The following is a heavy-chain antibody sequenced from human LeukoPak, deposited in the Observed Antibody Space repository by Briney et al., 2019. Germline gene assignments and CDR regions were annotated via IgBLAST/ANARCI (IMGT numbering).Heavy chain of an antibody. CDR2: IYYSGST. D-gene: IGHD5/OR15-5a*01. Sequence: SETLSLTCTVSGGSISSYYWSWIRQPPGKGLEWIGYIYYSGSTNYNPSLKSRVTISVDTSKNQFSLKLSSVTAADTAVYYCARDYVYSGMDVWGQGTTVTVSS. J-gene: IGHJ6*02. CDR1: GGSISSYY. V-gene: IGHV4-59*01. CDR3: ARDYVYSGMDV.